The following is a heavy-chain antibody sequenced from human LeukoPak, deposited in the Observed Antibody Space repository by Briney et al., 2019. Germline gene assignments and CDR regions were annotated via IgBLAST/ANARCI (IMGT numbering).Heavy chain of an antibody. CDR2: ISYDGSNK. V-gene: IGHV3-30*18. D-gene: IGHD4-17*01. J-gene: IGHJ4*02. CDR1: GFTFSTYG. CDR3: AKDLPDYGDFEPNFDY. Sequence: GGSLRLSCEASGFTFSTYGMIWVRQAPGKGLEWVAVISYDGSNKYYADSVKGRFTISRDNSKNTLYLQMNSLRAEDTAVYYCAKDLPDYGDFEPNFDYWGQGTLVTVSS.